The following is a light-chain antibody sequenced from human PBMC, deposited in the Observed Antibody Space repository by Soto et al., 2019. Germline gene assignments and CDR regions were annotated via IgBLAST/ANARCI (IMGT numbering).Light chain of an antibody. V-gene: IGKV1-5*01. Sequence: DIHMTQSPSTLSASVGDRVTITCRASQSVSYWLAWYQQKPGKAPKLLIHDASSLESGLPSRFRGGGSGQEFTLTISGLQPDDFATYYCQQYGFSFGPGTKV. CDR1: QSVSYW. CDR2: DAS. CDR3: QQYGFS. J-gene: IGKJ3*01.